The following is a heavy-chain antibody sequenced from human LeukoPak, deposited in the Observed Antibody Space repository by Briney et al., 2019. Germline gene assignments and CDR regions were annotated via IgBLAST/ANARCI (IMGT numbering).Heavy chain of an antibody. CDR1: GYTFKYA. CDR3: ARGGAKGSIAVAVSY. Sequence: ASVKVSCKASGYTFKYAMHWVRQAPGQRLEWMGWINAGNGNTKYSQKFQGRVTITRDTSASTAYMELSSLRSEDTAVYYCARGGAKGSIAVAVSYWGQGTLVTVSS. V-gene: IGHV1-3*01. CDR2: INAGNGNT. D-gene: IGHD6-19*01. J-gene: IGHJ4*02.